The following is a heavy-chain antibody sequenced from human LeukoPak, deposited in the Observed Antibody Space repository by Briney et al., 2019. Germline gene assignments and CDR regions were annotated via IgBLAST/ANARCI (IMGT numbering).Heavy chain of an antibody. CDR3: ARDGDYYDSSGYLYYFDY. D-gene: IGHD3-22*01. CDR1: GFTFSSYE. J-gene: IGHJ4*02. CDR2: ISSSGSTI. Sequence: GGSLRLSCAASGFTFSSYEMNWVRQAPGKGLEWVSYISSSGSTIYYADSVKGRFTISRDNSKNTLYLQMNSLRAEDTAVYYCARDGDYYDSSGYLYYFDYWGQGTLVTVSS. V-gene: IGHV3-48*03.